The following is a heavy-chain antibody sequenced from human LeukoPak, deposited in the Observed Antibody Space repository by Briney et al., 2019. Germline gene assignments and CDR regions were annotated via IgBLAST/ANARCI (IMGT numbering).Heavy chain of an antibody. D-gene: IGHD3-16*02. V-gene: IGHV4-34*01. Sequence: KSSETLSLTCAVYGGSFSGYYWSWIRQPPGKGLEWIGEINHSGSTNYNPSLKSRVTISVDTSKNQFSLKLSSVTAADTAVYYCARGRVHDYVWGSYRFDYWGQGTLVTVSP. CDR1: GGSFSGYY. J-gene: IGHJ4*02. CDR3: ARGRVHDYVWGSYRFDY. CDR2: INHSGST.